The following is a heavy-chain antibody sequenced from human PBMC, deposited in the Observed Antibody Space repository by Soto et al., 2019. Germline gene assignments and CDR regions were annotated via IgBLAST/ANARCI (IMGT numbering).Heavy chain of an antibody. CDR1: GGSVSSSPSY. CDR3: VREVYSHAGS. CDR2: VFYSGST. J-gene: IGHJ5*02. Sequence: KTSETLSLTCSVAGGSVSSSPSYWNWIRQPPGKGLEWIGYVFYSGSTNYNPSLESRVTISLDISKNESSLRMRSVTAADTAVYYCVREVYSHAGSWGQGTLVTVSS. D-gene: IGHD5-18*01. V-gene: IGHV4-61*01.